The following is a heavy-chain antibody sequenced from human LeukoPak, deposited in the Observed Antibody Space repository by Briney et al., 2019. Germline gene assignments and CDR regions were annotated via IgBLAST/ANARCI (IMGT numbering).Heavy chain of an antibody. CDR1: GFTFSDYA. D-gene: IGHD5-18*01. CDR3: VRVTHSSYSYGYGHGDY. CDR2: IWYDGSNK. V-gene: IGHV3-33*08. Sequence: PGGSLRLSCAVAGFTFSDYAMSRVRRTPGEGLEWVAVIWYDGSNKYYADSVKGRFTISRDNSKNTLYLQMNSLRAEDTAVYYCVRVTHSSYSYGYGHGDYWGQGTLVTVSS. J-gene: IGHJ4*02.